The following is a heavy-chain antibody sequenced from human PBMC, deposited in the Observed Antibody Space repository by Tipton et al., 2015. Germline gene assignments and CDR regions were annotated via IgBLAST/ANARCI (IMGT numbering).Heavy chain of an antibody. V-gene: IGHV3-53*01. CDR2: IYNDGST. CDR1: GFTVSNNH. Sequence: SLRLSCAASGFTVSNNHVRWDRQAPGKGLECVSVIYNDGSTYYADSVKGRFTVSRDNSKNTVDLQMNNLRAEDTAVYYCAGYGGYSAWGQGTLVTVSS. CDR3: AGYGGYSA. D-gene: IGHD4-23*01. J-gene: IGHJ5*02.